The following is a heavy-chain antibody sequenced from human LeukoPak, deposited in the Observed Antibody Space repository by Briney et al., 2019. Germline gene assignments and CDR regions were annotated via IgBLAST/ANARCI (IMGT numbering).Heavy chain of an antibody. CDR2: ITPDGSAT. J-gene: IGHJ4*02. CDR3: TRSGYNNGYDY. CDR1: GFIFSGHW. D-gene: IGHD1-1*01. V-gene: IGHV3-74*03. Sequence: GGSLRLSCVASGFIFSGHWMLWVRQVPGKGLVAVSRITPDGSATAYADSVEGRFTISRDNAKNTLYLEMNSLTTEDTALYYCTRSGYNNGYDYWGQGTLVTVSS.